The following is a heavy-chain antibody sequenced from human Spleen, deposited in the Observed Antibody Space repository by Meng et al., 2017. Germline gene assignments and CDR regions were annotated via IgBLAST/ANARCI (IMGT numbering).Heavy chain of an antibody. Sequence: KVSCKGSGYSFTSYWIGWVRQMPGKGLEWMGFIYPGDSDTRYSPSFQGQITISADESISPAYLQWSSLQASDTAMYYCARRSAGSSGWYGQDAFDIWGQGTMVTVSS. J-gene: IGHJ3*02. CDR1: GYSFTSYW. D-gene: IGHD6-19*01. V-gene: IGHV5-51*01. CDR2: IYPGDSDT. CDR3: ARRSAGSSGWYGQDAFDI.